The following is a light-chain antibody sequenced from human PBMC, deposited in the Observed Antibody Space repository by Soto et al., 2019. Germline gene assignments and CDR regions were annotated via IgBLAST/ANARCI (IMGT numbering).Light chain of an antibody. CDR2: GAS. J-gene: IGKJ2*01. CDR3: QQYGNSPYT. V-gene: IGKV3-20*01. CDR1: QTVTSNY. Sequence: EIVLTQSPGTLSLSPGERATLSCRASQTVTSNYLAWYQQKPGQAPRLLIYGASSRATGIPDRFSGSGSGTDFTLTISRLEPEDFAVFYCQQYGNSPYTLGQGTKLDIK.